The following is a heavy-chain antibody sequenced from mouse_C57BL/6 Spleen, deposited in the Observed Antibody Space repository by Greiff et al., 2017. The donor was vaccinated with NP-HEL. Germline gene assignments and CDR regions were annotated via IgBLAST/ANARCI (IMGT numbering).Heavy chain of an antibody. D-gene: IGHD1-1*01. CDR3: ARLGLLLRPLYYFDY. CDR1: GYSITSGYY. V-gene: IGHV3-6*01. Sequence: DVQLQESGPGLVKPSQSLSLTCSVTGYSITSGYYWNWIRQFPGNKLEWMGYISYDGSNNYNPSLKNRISITRDTSKNQFFLKLNSVTTEDTATYYCARLGLLLRPLYYFDYWGQGTTLTVSS. J-gene: IGHJ2*01. CDR2: ISYDGSN.